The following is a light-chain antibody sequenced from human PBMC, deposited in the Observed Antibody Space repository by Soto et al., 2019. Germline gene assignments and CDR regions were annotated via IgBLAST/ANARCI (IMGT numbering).Light chain of an antibody. CDR2: EVS. CDR3: CSYAGSSTFSYV. CDR1: SSDVGSYNL. V-gene: IGLV2-23*02. Sequence: QSVLTQPASVSGSPGQSITISCTGTSSDVGSYNLVSWYQQHPGKAPKLMIYEVSKRPSGVSNRFSGTKSGNTASLTISRLQAEDVADYYCCSYAGSSTFSYVFGSGTKVTVL. J-gene: IGLJ1*01.